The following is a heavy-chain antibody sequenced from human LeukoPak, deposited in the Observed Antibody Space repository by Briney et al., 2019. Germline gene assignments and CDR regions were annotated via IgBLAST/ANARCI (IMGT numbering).Heavy chain of an antibody. CDR3: ARAVSEYTYGTRFDH. CDR1: GGYINSYY. V-gene: IGHV4-59*01. D-gene: IGHD5-18*01. Sequence: SETLSLTCSVSGGYINSYYWSWIRQPPGKGLEWIGNLYYTGTTSYNPSLKSRVTISADTSKPQFSLKLNSVTAADTAVYYCARAVSEYTYGTRFDHWGPGTLVTVSS. CDR2: LYYTGTT. J-gene: IGHJ4*02.